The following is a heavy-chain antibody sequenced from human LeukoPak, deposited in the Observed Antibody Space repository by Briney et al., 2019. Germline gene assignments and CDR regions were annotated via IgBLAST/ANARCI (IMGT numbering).Heavy chain of an antibody. J-gene: IGHJ4*02. Sequence: ASVKVSCKASGYTFTGSYMHWVRQAPGQGLEWMGWINPNSGGTNYAQKFQGRVTMTRDTSISTAYMELSRLRSDDTAVYYCARPLSRGLLYYLDYWGQGTLVSVSS. CDR3: ARPLSRGLLYYLDY. D-gene: IGHD3-10*01. CDR2: INPNSGGT. CDR1: GYTFTGSY. V-gene: IGHV1-2*02.